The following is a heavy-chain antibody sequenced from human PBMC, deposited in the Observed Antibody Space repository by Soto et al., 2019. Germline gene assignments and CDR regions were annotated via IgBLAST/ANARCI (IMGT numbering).Heavy chain of an antibody. CDR3: AKSIAVAGVDY. J-gene: IGHJ4*02. Sequence: VQLVESGGGVVQPGRSLRLSCAASGFTFSSYGMHWVRQAPGKGLEWVAVISYDGSNKYYADSVKGRFTISRDNSKNTLYLQMNSLRAEDTAVYYCAKSIAVAGVDYWGQGTLVTVSS. V-gene: IGHV3-30*18. CDR2: ISYDGSNK. CDR1: GFTFSSYG. D-gene: IGHD6-19*01.